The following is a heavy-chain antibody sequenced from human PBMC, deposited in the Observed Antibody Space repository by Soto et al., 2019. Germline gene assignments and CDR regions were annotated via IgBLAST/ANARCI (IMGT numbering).Heavy chain of an antibody. Sequence: GGSLRLSCAASGFTFSSYAMHWVRQAPGKGLEWVAVISYDGSNKYYADSVKGRFTISRDNSKNTLYLQMNSLRAEDTAVYYCASLPATASAFDVWGHGXMVTV. J-gene: IGHJ3*01. CDR3: ASLPATASAFDV. V-gene: IGHV3-30-3*01. CDR1: GFTFSSYA. D-gene: IGHD2-2*01. CDR2: ISYDGSNK.